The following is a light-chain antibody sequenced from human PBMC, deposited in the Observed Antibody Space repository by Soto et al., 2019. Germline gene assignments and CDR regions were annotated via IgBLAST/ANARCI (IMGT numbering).Light chain of an antibody. Sequence: DIQMTQSPSTLSASVGDRVTITCRASQYISSWLAWYQQKPGKAPKLLIYTASSLESGVPSRFSSSGSGTEFTLTISSLQPDDFANYYGQQHNSQRTFGQGTKVEIK. CDR3: QQHNSQRT. V-gene: IGKV1-5*03. CDR2: TAS. J-gene: IGKJ1*01. CDR1: QYISSW.